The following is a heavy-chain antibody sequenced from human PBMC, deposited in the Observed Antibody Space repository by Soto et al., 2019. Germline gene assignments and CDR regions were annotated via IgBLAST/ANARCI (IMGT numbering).Heavy chain of an antibody. CDR1: GGSISSGDYY. D-gene: IGHD3-22*01. CDR3: ARALNYYDSSGYYGDFDY. V-gene: IGHV4-30-4*01. J-gene: IGHJ4*02. CDR2: IYYSGST. Sequence: SETLSLTCTVSGGSISSGDYYWSWIRQPPGKGLEWIGYIYYSGSTYYNPSLKSRVTISVDTSKNQFSLKLSSVTAADTAVYYCARALNYYDSSGYYGDFDYWGQGTLVTVSS.